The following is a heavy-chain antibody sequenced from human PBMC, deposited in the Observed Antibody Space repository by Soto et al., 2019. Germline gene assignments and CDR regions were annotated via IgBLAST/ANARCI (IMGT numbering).Heavy chain of an antibody. Sequence: PGGSLRLSCAASGFTFSSYGMHWVRQAPGKGLEWVAVISYDGSNKYYADSVKGRFTISRDNSKNTLYLQMNSLRAEDTAVYYCAKQSYDILTGYYDYWGQGTLVTVSS. D-gene: IGHD3-9*01. CDR3: AKQSYDILTGYYDY. CDR2: ISYDGSNK. CDR1: GFTFSSYG. J-gene: IGHJ4*02. V-gene: IGHV3-30*18.